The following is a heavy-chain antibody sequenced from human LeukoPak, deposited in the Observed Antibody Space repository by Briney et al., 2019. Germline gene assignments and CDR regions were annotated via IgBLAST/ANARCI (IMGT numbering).Heavy chain of an antibody. CDR1: GFTFSSYE. CDR3: ARAQGYFDY. J-gene: IGHJ4*02. D-gene: IGHD6-13*01. Sequence: TGGSLRLSCAASGFTFSSYEMNWVRQAPGKGLEWVSYISSSGSTIYYADSVKGRFTISRDNAKNSLYLQMNSLRAEDTAVYYCARAQGYFDYWGQGTLVTVSS. CDR2: ISSSGSTI. V-gene: IGHV3-48*03.